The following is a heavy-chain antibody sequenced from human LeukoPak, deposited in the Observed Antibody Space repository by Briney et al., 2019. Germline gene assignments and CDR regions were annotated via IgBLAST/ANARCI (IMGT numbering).Heavy chain of an antibody. CDR3: ARSDGYGLVGI. J-gene: IGHJ3*02. Sequence: SETLSLTCTVSAYSISSGFYWGWIRQPPGKTLEWIGSIYSSGSTYYNPSLKSRVIIIIDTPKNHFSLTLSSVTAADTAVYYCARSDGYGLVGIWGQGTMVTVSS. D-gene: IGHD3-10*01. V-gene: IGHV4-38-2*02. CDR2: IYSSGST. CDR1: AYSISSGFY.